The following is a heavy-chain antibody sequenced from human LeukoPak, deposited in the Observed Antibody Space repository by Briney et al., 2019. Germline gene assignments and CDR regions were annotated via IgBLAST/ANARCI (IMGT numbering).Heavy chain of an antibody. D-gene: IGHD2-2*01. Sequence: SQTPSLTCAISGDSVSSNSAAWNWIRQSPSRGLEWLGRTYYRSKWYNDYAVSVKSRITINPDTSKNQFSLQLNSVTPEDTAVYYCARAKGPGQYQLLSALDYWGQGTLVTVSS. J-gene: IGHJ4*02. CDR3: ARAKGPGQYQLLSALDY. V-gene: IGHV6-1*01. CDR2: TYYRSKWYN. CDR1: GDSVSSNSAA.